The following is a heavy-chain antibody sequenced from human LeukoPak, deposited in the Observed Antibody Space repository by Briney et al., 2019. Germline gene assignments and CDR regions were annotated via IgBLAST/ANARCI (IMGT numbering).Heavy chain of an antibody. CDR1: GFTFSSYA. Sequence: GGSLSLSCAASGFTFSSYAMSWVGQAPGKGLEWVSAISGSGGSTYYADSVKGRFTISRDNSKNTLYLQMNSLRAEDTAVYYYAKELVRQYYYDSSGYRASNWGQGTLVTVSS. D-gene: IGHD3-22*01. V-gene: IGHV3-23*01. CDR2: ISGSGGST. J-gene: IGHJ4*02. CDR3: AKELVRQYYYDSSGYRASN.